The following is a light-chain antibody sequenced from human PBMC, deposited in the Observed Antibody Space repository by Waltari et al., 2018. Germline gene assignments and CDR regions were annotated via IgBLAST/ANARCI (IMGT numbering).Light chain of an antibody. CDR1: DSNIGTNS. V-gene: IGLV1-47*01. Sequence: QSVLSQPPSASATPGQRVTISCSGTDSNIGTNSVHWYQHVPGQAPRLLIYRTDQRPAGIPDRFSGSKSGTSASLAITGLRSEDEADYYCAAWDSGLSVSYVFGSGTKVTV. J-gene: IGLJ1*01. CDR3: AAWDSGLSVSYV. CDR2: RTD.